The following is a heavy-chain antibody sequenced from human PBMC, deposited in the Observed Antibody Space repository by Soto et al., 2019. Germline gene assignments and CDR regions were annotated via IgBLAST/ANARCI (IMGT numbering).Heavy chain of an antibody. Sequence: SVKVSCKASGGTFSSYAISWVRQAPGQGLEWMGGIIPIFGTANYAQKFQGRVTITADESTSTAYMELSSLRSEDTAVYYCARVHGYNSPFDYWGQGTLVTVSS. CDR3: ARVHGYNSPFDY. J-gene: IGHJ4*02. CDR2: IIPIFGTA. CDR1: GGTFSSYA. D-gene: IGHD5-12*01. V-gene: IGHV1-69*13.